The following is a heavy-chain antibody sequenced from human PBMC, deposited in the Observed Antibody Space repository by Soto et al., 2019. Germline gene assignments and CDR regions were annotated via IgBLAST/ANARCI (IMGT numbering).Heavy chain of an antibody. Sequence: GGSLRLSCAASGFTVSSNYMSWVRQAPGKGLEWVSSISSTGALMYYADSVKGRFTISRDDADNSLYLQMNSLRVEDTAVYYCARDRLARGIPVAGRIDYWGQGA. V-gene: IGHV3-21*01. CDR3: ARDRLARGIPVAGRIDY. CDR1: GFTVSSNY. D-gene: IGHD6-19*01. CDR2: ISSTGALM. J-gene: IGHJ4*02.